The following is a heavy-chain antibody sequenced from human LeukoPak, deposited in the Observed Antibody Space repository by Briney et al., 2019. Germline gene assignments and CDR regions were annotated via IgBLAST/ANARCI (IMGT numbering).Heavy chain of an antibody. Sequence: SETLSLTCTVSGGSISSYYWSWIRQPPGKGLEWIGYIYYSGSTNYNPSLKSRVTISVDTSKNQFSLKLSSMTAADTAVYYCARLIQQSDAFDIWGQGTMVTVSS. J-gene: IGHJ3*02. V-gene: IGHV4-59*08. CDR2: IYYSGST. D-gene: IGHD6-13*01. CDR1: GGSISSYY. CDR3: ARLIQQSDAFDI.